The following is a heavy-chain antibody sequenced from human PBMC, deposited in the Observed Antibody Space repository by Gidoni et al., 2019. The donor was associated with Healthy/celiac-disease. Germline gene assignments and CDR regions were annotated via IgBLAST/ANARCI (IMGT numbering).Heavy chain of an antibody. CDR1: GGSISSGSYY. J-gene: IGHJ4*02. Sequence: QVQLQESGPGLVKPSQTLSLTCTVSGGSISSGSYYWSWLRQPAGKGLVWIGRIYTSGSTSYNPSLKSRVTISVDTSKNQFSLKLSSVTAADTSVYYCAIDRVAEFDYWGQGTLVTVSS. V-gene: IGHV4-61*02. CDR3: AIDRVAEFDY. CDR2: IYTSGST. D-gene: IGHD3-10*01.